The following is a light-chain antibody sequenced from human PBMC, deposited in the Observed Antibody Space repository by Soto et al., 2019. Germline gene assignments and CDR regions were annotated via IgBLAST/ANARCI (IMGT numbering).Light chain of an antibody. CDR1: QSVSSY. CDR3: QQRSNWPPFT. V-gene: IGKV3-11*01. Sequence: EIVLTQSPATLSLSPGERATLSCRASQSVSSYLAWYQQKPGQAPRLLIYDASNRATGIPARFSGSGSGTDFTLTISSLEPEDFAVYYCQQRSNWPPFTFGPGTKVHIE. CDR2: DAS. J-gene: IGKJ3*01.